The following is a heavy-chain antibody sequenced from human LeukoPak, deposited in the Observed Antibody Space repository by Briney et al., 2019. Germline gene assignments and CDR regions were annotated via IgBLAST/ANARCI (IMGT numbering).Heavy chain of an antibody. D-gene: IGHD6-19*01. Sequence: KPSETLSLTCTVSGGSISSYYWSWIRQPPGKGLEWIGYIYYSGSTNYNPSLKSRVSISVDTSKNQFSLKLSSVTAADTAVYYCARVLQWLGYGMDVWGQGTTVTVSS. CDR3: ARVLQWLGYGMDV. V-gene: IGHV4-59*01. CDR1: GGSISSYY. J-gene: IGHJ6*02. CDR2: IYYSGST.